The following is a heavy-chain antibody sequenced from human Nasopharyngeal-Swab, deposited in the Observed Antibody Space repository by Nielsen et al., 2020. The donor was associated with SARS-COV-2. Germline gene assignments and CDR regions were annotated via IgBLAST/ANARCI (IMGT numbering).Heavy chain of an antibody. V-gene: IGHV3-48*03. CDR2: ISSSGSTI. J-gene: IGHJ6*03. D-gene: IGHD6-13*01. Sequence: VRQMPGKGLEWVSYISSSGSTIYYADSVKGRFTISRDNAKNSLYLQMNSLRAEDTAVYYCARDVGTEAVAGPFYYYYYYMDVWGKGTTVTVSS. CDR3: ARDVGTEAVAGPFYYYYYYMDV.